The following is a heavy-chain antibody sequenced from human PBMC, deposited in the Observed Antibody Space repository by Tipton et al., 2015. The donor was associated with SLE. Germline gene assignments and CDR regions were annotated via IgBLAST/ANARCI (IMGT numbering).Heavy chain of an antibody. CDR3: ARFIAAAGILY. V-gene: IGHV4-59*01. Sequence: TLSLTCTVSGGSISSYYWSWIRQPPGKGLEWIGYIYYSGSTNYNPSLKSRVTISVDTSKNQFSLKLSSVTAADTAVYYCARFIAAAGILYWGQGTQVTVSS. J-gene: IGHJ4*02. CDR1: GGSISSYY. D-gene: IGHD6-13*01. CDR2: IYYSGST.